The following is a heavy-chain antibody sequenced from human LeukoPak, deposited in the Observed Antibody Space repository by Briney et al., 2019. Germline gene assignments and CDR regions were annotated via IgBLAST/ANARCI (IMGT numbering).Heavy chain of an antibody. CDR2: IYYSGST. D-gene: IGHD5-18*01. Sequence: PSETLSLTCTVSGGSISNYYWSWIRQPPGKGLEWIRYIYYSGSTNYNPSLKSRVTILVDTSKNQFSLKLSSVTAADTAVYYCARDRTGRNTAQDDYWGQGTLVTVSS. CDR3: ARDRTGRNTAQDDY. CDR1: GGSISNYY. J-gene: IGHJ4*02. V-gene: IGHV4-59*01.